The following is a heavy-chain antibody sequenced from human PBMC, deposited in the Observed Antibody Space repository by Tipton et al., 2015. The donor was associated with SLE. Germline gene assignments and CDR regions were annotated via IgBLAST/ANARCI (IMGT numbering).Heavy chain of an antibody. CDR1: GFTFSSYA. J-gene: IGHJ4*02. CDR2: ITGSGDDT. CDR3: AKDRQSIAAAATFDN. Sequence: SLRLSCAASGFTFSSYAMSWVRQAPGKGLERVSVITGSGDDTYYADSVKGRFTISRDNSKNTLYLQMNSLRAEDTAVYYCAKDRQSIAAAATFDNWGQGTLVTVSS. V-gene: IGHV3-23*01. D-gene: IGHD6-13*01.